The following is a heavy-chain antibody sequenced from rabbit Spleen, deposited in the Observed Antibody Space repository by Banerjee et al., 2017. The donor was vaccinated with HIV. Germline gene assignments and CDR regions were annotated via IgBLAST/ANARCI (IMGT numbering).Heavy chain of an antibody. Sequence: QLKETGGGLVQPGGSLKLSCKASGFTLSSYYMNWVRQAPGKGLEWIGYIDPLFGITYYANWVNGRFSISRENAQNTVFLQMTSLTAADTATYFCARNGDYAHFKLWGPGTLVTVS. J-gene: IGHJ4*01. V-gene: IGHV1S7*01. D-gene: IGHD2-1*01. CDR1: GFTLSSYY. CDR3: ARNGDYAHFKL. CDR2: IDPLFGIT.